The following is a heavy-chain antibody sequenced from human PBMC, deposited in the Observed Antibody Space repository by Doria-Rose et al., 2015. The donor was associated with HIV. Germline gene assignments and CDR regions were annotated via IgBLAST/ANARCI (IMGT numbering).Heavy chain of an antibody. CDR1: GGSFSDHY. J-gene: IGHJ4*02. V-gene: IGHV4-34*01. CDR2: INDTGSA. D-gene: IGHD3-10*01. Sequence: QVQLQQWGAGLLKPSETLSLTCAVYGGSFSDHYWSWIRQPPGKGLEWIGEINDTGSANYNPSLKSRVTTSVDTSKNQFSLKVSSVTAADTAVYYCARVPDNYITSPFDYWGQGKLVTVSS. CDR3: ARVPDNYITSPFDY.